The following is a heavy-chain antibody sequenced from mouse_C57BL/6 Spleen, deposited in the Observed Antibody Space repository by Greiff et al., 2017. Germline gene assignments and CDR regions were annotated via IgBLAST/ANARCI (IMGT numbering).Heavy chain of an antibody. V-gene: IGHV2-9-1*01. CDR1: GYSLTSYA. Sequence: QVKLMESGPGLVAPSQSLSISCTASGYSLTSYAISWVRQPPGQGLEWLGVIWTGGGTPSNYALKSRLSISKDNSKSQVVVKMNSLQTDDTARYYGEATEVWYFDVWGTGTTDTVSS. D-gene: IGHD1-1*01. J-gene: IGHJ1*03. CDR3: EATEVWYFDV. CDR2: IWTGGGT.